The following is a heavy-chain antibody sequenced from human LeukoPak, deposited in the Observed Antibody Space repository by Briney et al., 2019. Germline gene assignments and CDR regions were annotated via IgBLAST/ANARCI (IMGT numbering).Heavy chain of an antibody. V-gene: IGHV3-48*03. CDR1: GFTFSSYE. J-gene: IGHJ5*02. CDR3: ARVTYSSSWYPSPGGFDP. Sequence: GGSLRLSCAASGFTFSSYEMNWVRQAPGKGLEWVSYISSSGSTIYYADSVKGRFTISRDNAKNSLYLQMNSLRAEDTAVYYCARVTYSSSWYPSPGGFDPWGQGTLVTVSS. D-gene: IGHD6-13*01. CDR2: ISSSGSTI.